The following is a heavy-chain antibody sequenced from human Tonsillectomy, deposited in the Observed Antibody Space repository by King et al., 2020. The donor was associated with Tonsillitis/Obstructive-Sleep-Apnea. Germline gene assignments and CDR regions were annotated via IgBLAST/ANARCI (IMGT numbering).Heavy chain of an antibody. J-gene: IGHJ4*02. Sequence: QLQESGPGLVKPSETLSLTCTVSGGSISSYYWSWIRQPPGKGLEWIGYIYYSGSTNYNPSLKSRVTISVDTSKNQFSLKLSSVTAADTAVYYCASVYSRSYYFDYWGQGTLVTVSS. CDR1: GGSISSYY. CDR3: ASVYSRSYYFDY. CDR2: IYYSGST. D-gene: IGHD1-26*01. V-gene: IGHV4-59*08.